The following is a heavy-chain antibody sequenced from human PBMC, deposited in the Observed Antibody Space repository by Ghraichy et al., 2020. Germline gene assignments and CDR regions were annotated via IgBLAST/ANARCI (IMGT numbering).Heavy chain of an antibody. J-gene: IGHJ4*02. CDR1: GFTFSSYA. D-gene: IGHD6-13*01. Sequence: GGSLRLSCAASGFTFSSYAMHWVRQAPGKGLEWVAVISYDGSNKYYADSVKGRFTISRDNSKNTLYLQMNSLRAEDTAVYYCARSSSWYAFDYWGQGTLVTVSS. CDR3: ARSSSWYAFDY. CDR2: ISYDGSNK. V-gene: IGHV3-30*04.